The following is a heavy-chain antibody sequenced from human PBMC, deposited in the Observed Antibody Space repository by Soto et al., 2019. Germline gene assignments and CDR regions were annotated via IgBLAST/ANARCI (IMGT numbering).Heavy chain of an antibody. V-gene: IGHV3-33*01. Sequence: PGGSLRLSCAASGFTFNNFGMHWVRQPPGEGLEWVALMWYDGSNKYYADSVKGRFTISRDNSKKMLYLQMNSLRAEDTAVYYCARDRHPMTTVTEIGYWAQGTLVTVSS. J-gene: IGHJ4*02. D-gene: IGHD4-17*01. CDR3: ARDRHPMTTVTEIGY. CDR2: MWYDGSNK. CDR1: GFTFNNFG.